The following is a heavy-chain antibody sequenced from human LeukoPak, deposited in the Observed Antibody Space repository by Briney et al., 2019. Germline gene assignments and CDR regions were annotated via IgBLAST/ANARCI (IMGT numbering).Heavy chain of an antibody. CDR1: GFTVSSNY. V-gene: IGHV3-53*01. D-gene: IGHD3-22*01. Sequence: PGRSLRLSCAASGFTVSSNYMSWVRQAPGKGLEWVSVIYSGGSTYYADSVKGRFTISRDNSKDTLYLQMNSLRAEDTAVYYCARVYQYYYDSSGYYSDWGQGTLVTVSS. J-gene: IGHJ4*02. CDR3: ARVYQYYYDSSGYYSD. CDR2: IYSGGST.